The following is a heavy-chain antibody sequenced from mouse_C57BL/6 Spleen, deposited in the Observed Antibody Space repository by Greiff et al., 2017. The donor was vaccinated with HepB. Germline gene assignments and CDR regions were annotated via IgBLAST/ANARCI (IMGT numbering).Heavy chain of an antibody. CDR2: IDPETGGT. CDR3: TRSRYYCGSSLDY. Sequence: VQLQQSGAELVRPGASVTLSCKASGYTFTDYEMHWVKQTPVHGLEWIGAIDPETGGTAYNQKFKGKAILTADKSSSTAYMELRSLTSEDSAVYYCTRSRYYCGSSLDYWGQGTTLTVSS. CDR1: GYTFTDYE. J-gene: IGHJ2*01. V-gene: IGHV1-15*01. D-gene: IGHD1-1*01.